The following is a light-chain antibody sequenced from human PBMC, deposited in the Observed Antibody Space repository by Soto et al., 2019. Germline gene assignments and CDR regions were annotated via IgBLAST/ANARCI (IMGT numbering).Light chain of an antibody. CDR2: DAY. CDR1: QSIDRW. J-gene: IGKJ2*01. Sequence: DIQMTQSPSTLSASVGDTVTITCRASQSIDRWLAWYQRKPGRAPKLLIYDAYTLQSGVPSRFSGSGSGTEFTLTIHSLQPDDSATYYCHQCKSYYTFGQGTRLEI. CDR3: HQCKSYYT. V-gene: IGKV1-5*01.